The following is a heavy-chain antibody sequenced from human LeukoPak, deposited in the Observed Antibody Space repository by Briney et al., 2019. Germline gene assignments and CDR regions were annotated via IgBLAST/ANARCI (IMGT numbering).Heavy chain of an antibody. CDR3: ASLSGFADAFDI. CDR1: GFTFGKYW. Sequence: HAGGSLRLSCVASGFTFGKYWMSWVRQAPGKGLEWVSAISGSGGSTYYADSVKGRFTISRDNSKNTLYLQMNSLRAEDTAIYYCASLSGFADAFDIWGQGTMVTVSS. D-gene: IGHD3-9*01. J-gene: IGHJ3*02. V-gene: IGHV3-23*01. CDR2: ISGSGGST.